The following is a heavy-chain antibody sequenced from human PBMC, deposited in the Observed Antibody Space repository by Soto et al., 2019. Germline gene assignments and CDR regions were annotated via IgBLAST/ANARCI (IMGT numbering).Heavy chain of an antibody. D-gene: IGHD6-6*01. J-gene: IGHJ5*02. CDR2: IIPIFGTA. CDR1: GGTFSSYA. CDR3: ARRSSSSLGSLFDP. V-gene: IGHV1-69*13. Sequence: SVKVSCKASGGTFSSYAISWVRQAPGQGLEWMGGIIPIFGTANYAPKFQGRVTITADESTSTAYVELSSLRSEDTAVYYCARRSSSSLGSLFDPWGRGILVPVYS.